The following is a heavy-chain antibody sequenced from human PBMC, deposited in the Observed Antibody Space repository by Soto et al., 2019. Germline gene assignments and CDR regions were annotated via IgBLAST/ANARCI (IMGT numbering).Heavy chain of an antibody. CDR2: IYHSGGT. Sequence: LQALSLTCTFSYGSLRSYYFGLFLQNPGKVLEWIGKIYHSGGTIYNPSLKSRVTISVDRSKNQYSLKLNSVTAADTAVYYCASQFGELLADAFDIWGQGTMVTVSS. J-gene: IGHJ3*02. V-gene: IGHV4-59*12. CDR3: ASQFGELLADAFDI. CDR1: YGSLRSYY. D-gene: IGHD3-10*01.